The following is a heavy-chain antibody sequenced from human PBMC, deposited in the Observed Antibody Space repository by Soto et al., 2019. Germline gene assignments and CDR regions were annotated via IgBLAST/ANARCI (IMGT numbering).Heavy chain of an antibody. J-gene: IGHJ4*02. D-gene: IGHD3-22*01. Sequence: SETLSLTCTVSGGSISSYYWSWIRQPPGKGLEWIGYIYYSGSTNYNPSLKSRVTISVDTSKNQFSLKLSSVTAADTAVYYCARSYYDSSGYYYFFYWGKGTLVTVSS. CDR1: GGSISSYY. CDR3: ARSYYDSSGYYYFFY. CDR2: IYYSGST. V-gene: IGHV4-59*01.